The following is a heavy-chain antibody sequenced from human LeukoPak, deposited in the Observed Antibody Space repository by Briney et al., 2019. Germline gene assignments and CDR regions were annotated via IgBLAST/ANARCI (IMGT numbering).Heavy chain of an antibody. J-gene: IGHJ4*02. CDR1: GLTFNSHS. Sequence: GGSLRLSCVASGLTFNSHSMSWVRQAPGMGLEWVSVVSTNGDVTFYADSVKGRFTISRDNSKNTLFLQMNSLRAEDTAVYYCAKLSLSGRSQSADYWGQGTLVTISS. CDR2: VSTNGDVT. V-gene: IGHV3-23*01. D-gene: IGHD3-10*01. CDR3: AKLSLSGRSQSADY.